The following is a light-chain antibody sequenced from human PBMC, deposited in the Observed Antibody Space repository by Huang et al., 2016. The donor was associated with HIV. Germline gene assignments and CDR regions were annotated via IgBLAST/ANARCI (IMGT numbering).Light chain of an antibody. Sequence: AIQMTQSPSSLSASVGDRVTITCRAIQAIRNDLGWYQQRPGKAPKLLIYAASELHSVVPLRCSGSGSGTDFTLTISSLQPEDFATYYCLQDYNYPRTFGQGTKVKI. CDR2: AAS. J-gene: IGKJ1*01. V-gene: IGKV1-6*01. CDR1: QAIRND. CDR3: LQDYNYPRT.